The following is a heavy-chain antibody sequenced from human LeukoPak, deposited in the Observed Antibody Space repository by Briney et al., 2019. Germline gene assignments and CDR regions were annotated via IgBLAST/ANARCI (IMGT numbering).Heavy chain of an antibody. CDR2: IYYSGST. Sequence: SETLSLTCTVSGYSISSGYYWGWIRQPPGKGLEWIGSIYYSGSTYYNPSLKSRVTISVDTSKNQFSLKLSSVTAADTAVYYCARHYPSNWFDPWGQGTLVTVSS. CDR3: ARHYPSNWFDP. D-gene: IGHD3-10*01. J-gene: IGHJ5*02. CDR1: GYSISSGYY. V-gene: IGHV4-38-2*02.